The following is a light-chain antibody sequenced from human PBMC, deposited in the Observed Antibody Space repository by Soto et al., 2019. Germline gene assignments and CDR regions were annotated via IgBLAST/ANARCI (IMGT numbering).Light chain of an antibody. CDR2: GAS. J-gene: IGKJ3*01. CDR3: QQYGSSLLFS. Sequence: EIVLTQSPGTLSLSPGERATLSCRASQSVSSSYLAWYQQKPGQPPRLLIYGASSRATGIPDRFSGSGSGTDSTLTISRLEPRDFAVYYCQQYGSSLLFSFGPGTKVDIK. CDR1: QSVSSSY. V-gene: IGKV3-20*01.